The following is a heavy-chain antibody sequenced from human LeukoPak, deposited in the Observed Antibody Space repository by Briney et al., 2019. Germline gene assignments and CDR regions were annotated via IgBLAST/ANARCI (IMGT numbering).Heavy chain of an antibody. Sequence: ASVKVSCKASGYTFTGYYMHWVRQAPGQGLEWMGWINPNSGGTNYAQKFQGRVTMTRDTSISTAYMELSRLRSDDTAVYYCARLSLLWPGRGFDPWGQGTLVTVSS. V-gene: IGHV1-2*02. J-gene: IGHJ5*02. CDR3: ARLSLLWPGRGFDP. CDR1: GYTFTGYY. D-gene: IGHD3-10*01. CDR2: INPNSGGT.